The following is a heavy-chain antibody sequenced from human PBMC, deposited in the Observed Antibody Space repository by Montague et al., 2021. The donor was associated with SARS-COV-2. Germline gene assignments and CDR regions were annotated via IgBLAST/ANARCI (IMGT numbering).Heavy chain of an antibody. CDR2: IYYTGST. CDR1: GGSISNSIYY. Sequence: SETLSLTCTVSGGSISNSIYYWGWIRQPPGKGLEWIGSIYYTGSTYYNPSLKSRVTISMNTSNNQFFLKLTSVTAADTAVYYCARPGLAYRYGLDAFEVWGQGTMVTVSS. D-gene: IGHD5-18*01. V-gene: IGHV4-39*01. CDR3: ARPGLAYRYGLDAFEV. J-gene: IGHJ3*01.